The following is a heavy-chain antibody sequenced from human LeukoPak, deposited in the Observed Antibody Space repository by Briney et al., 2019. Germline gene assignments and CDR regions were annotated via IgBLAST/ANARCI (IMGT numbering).Heavy chain of an antibody. V-gene: IGHV3-30-3*01. CDR1: GFTFSVYA. CDR3: ARGTYGLRIDNWFDP. Sequence: GGSLRLSCAASGFTFSVYAMHWVRQAPGKGLEWVAVKSYDGSNKYHADSVKGRFTISRDNSKNTLDLQMNSLRAEDTAVYYCARGTYGLRIDNWFDPWGQGTLVTVSS. CDR2: KSYDGSNK. J-gene: IGHJ5*02. D-gene: IGHD1-26*01.